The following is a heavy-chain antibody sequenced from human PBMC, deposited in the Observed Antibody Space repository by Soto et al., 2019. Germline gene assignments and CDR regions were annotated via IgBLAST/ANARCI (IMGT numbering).Heavy chain of an antibody. V-gene: IGHV3-9*01. J-gene: IGHJ4*02. CDR1: GFTFDDYA. Sequence: EVQLVESGGGLVQPGRSLRLSCAASGFTFDDYAMHWVRQAPGKGLEWVSGISWNSGSIGYADSVKGRFTISRDNAKNSLYLQMNSLRAEDTALYYCAKDRNGGGGFFGVVIYYFDYWGQGTLVTVSS. D-gene: IGHD3-3*01. CDR3: AKDRNGGGGFFGVVIYYFDY. CDR2: ISWNSGSI.